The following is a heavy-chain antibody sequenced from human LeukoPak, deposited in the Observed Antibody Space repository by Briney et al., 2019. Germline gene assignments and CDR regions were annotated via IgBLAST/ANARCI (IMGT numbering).Heavy chain of an antibody. V-gene: IGHV4-34*01. Sequence: SETLSLTCAVYSGSFSGYYWSRIRQPPGKGLEWIGEINHSGSTNYNPSLKSRVTISVDTSKNQFSLKLSSVTAADTAVYYCARGDSSGWYLYRYFDLWGRGTLVTVSS. D-gene: IGHD6-19*01. CDR3: ARGDSSGWYLYRYFDL. CDR2: INHSGST. CDR1: SGSFSGYY. J-gene: IGHJ2*01.